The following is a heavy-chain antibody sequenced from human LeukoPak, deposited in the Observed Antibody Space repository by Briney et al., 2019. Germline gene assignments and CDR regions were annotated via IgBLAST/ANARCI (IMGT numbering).Heavy chain of an antibody. V-gene: IGHV1-18*01. D-gene: IGHD3-10*01. Sequence: ASVKVSCKASGYTFTSYGISWVRQAPGQGLEWMGWISAYNGNTNYAQKLQGRVTMTTDTSTSTAYMELRSLRSDDTAVYYCARVDPWVSGPRHWYFDLWGRGTLVTVSS. CDR3: ARVDPWVSGPRHWYFDL. J-gene: IGHJ2*01. CDR2: ISAYNGNT. CDR1: GYTFTSYG.